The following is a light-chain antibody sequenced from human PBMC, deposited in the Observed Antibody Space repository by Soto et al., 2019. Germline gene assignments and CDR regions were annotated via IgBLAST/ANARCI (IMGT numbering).Light chain of an antibody. CDR2: EVS. V-gene: IGLV2-14*01. Sequence: QSALTQPASVSGSPGQSITISRTGTSSDVGGYNYVSWYQQHPGKAPKLMIYEVSNRPSGVSNRFSGSKSGNTASLTVSGLQAEDEADYYCSSYVGSNFHVLFGGGTKLTVL. CDR3: SSYVGSNFHVL. CDR1: SSDVGGYNY. J-gene: IGLJ2*01.